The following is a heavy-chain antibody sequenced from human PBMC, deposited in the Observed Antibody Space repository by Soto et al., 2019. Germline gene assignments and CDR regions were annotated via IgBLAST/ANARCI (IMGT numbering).Heavy chain of an antibody. CDR1: GYTFTSYT. CDR2: IIPILGIA. D-gene: IGHD6-19*01. V-gene: IGHV1-69*04. J-gene: IGHJ4*02. Sequence: GASVKVSCKASGYTFTSYTISWVRQAPGQGLEWMGRIIPILGIANYAQKFQGRVTITADKSTSTAYMELSSLRSEDTAVYYCARDPLPYSSGWYNYWGQGTLVTVSS. CDR3: ARDPLPYSSGWYNY.